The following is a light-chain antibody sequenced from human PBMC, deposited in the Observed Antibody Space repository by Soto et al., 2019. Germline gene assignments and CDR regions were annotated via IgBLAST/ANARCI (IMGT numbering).Light chain of an antibody. V-gene: IGKV3-15*01. Sequence: EIVMAQSPATLSVSPGERATRSCRASQSVSSNLAWYQQKPGQAPRLLTYGASTRATGIPARFSGSGSGTEFTLTISSLQSEDFAVYHCQQYNNWPLTFGGGTKVDIK. CDR2: GAS. CDR3: QQYNNWPLT. J-gene: IGKJ4*01. CDR1: QSVSSN.